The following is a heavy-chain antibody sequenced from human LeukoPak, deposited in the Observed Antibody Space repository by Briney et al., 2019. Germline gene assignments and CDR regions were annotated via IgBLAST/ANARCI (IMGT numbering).Heavy chain of an antibody. CDR3: ARLNYYYYNMDV. V-gene: IGHV4-39*01. Sequence: SETLSLTCTVSGASISSSTNYWGWIRQPAGKGQEWIANIYYSGSTYYNPSLKSRVTISVDTSKNQFSLKLSSVTAAGTTVYYCARLNYYYYNMDVWGRGTTVTISS. CDR1: GASISSSTNY. J-gene: IGHJ6*03. CDR2: IYYSGST.